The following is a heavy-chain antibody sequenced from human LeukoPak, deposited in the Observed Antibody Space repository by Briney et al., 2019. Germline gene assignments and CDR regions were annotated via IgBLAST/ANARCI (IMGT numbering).Heavy chain of an antibody. J-gene: IGHJ4*02. Sequence: SESLSLTCAVYGGSFSGYYWSWIRQPPGKGLEWIGEINHSGSTNYNPSLKSRVTISVDTSKNQFSLKLSSVTAADTAVYYCASGGYCSGGSCYSSPAYWGQGTLVTV. D-gene: IGHD2-15*01. CDR2: INHSGST. V-gene: IGHV4-34*01. CDR1: GGSFSGYY. CDR3: ASGGYCSGGSCYSSPAY.